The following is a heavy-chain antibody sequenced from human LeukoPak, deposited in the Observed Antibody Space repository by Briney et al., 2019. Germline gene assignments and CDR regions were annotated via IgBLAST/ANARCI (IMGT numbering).Heavy chain of an antibody. CDR2: INHSGST. CDR1: GGSFSGYY. V-gene: IGHV4-34*01. CDR3: ARESAVPAAVYYFDY. J-gene: IGHJ4*02. Sequence: TSETLSLTCAVYGGSFSGYYWIWIRQPPGKGLEWMGEINHSGSTNYNPSLKSRVTISVDTSKNQFSLKLSSVTAADTAVYYCARESAVPAAVYYFDYWGQGTLVTVSS. D-gene: IGHD2-2*01.